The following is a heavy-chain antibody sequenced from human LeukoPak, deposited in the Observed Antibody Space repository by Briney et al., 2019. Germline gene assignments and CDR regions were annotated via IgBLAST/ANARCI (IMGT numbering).Heavy chain of an antibody. CDR2: IYTSGST. CDR1: GGSISSYY. V-gene: IGHV4-4*07. CDR3: ARSVEGYCSGGSCYSYYYYMDV. D-gene: IGHD2-15*01. Sequence: SATLSLTCTVSGGSISSYYWSWIRQPAGKGLEWIGRIYTSGSTNYNPSLKSRVTMSVDTSKNQFSLKLSSVTAADTAVYYCARSVEGYCSGGSCYSYYYYMDVWGKGTTVTVSS. J-gene: IGHJ6*03.